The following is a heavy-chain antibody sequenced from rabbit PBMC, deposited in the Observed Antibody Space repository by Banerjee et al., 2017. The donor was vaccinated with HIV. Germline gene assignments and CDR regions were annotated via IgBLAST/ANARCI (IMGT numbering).Heavy chain of an antibody. CDR2: IYSSNGDK. J-gene: IGHJ6*01. V-gene: IGHV1S43*01. Sequence: QEQLEESGGDLVKPEGSLTLTCTASGFSFNNNYVMCWVRQAPGKGLEWIACIYSSNGDKWYASWVNGRFTISRSTSLNTVDLKMTSLTVADTATYFCARDLAGVIGWNFGLWGQGTLVTVS. CDR1: GFSFNNNYV. D-gene: IGHD4-1*01. CDR3: ARDLAGVIGWNFGL.